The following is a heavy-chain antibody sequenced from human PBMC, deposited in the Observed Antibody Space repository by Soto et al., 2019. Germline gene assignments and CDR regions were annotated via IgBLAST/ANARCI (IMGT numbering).Heavy chain of an antibody. D-gene: IGHD6-13*01. J-gene: IGHJ5*02. Sequence: SVKVSCKAFGGTFSSYAISWVRQAPGQGLEWMGGIIPIFGTANYAQKFQGRVTITADESTSTAYMELSSLRSEDTAVYYCASGGIAAHNWFDPWGQGTLVTVSS. CDR3: ASGGIAAHNWFDP. CDR2: IIPIFGTA. CDR1: GGTFSSYA. V-gene: IGHV1-69*13.